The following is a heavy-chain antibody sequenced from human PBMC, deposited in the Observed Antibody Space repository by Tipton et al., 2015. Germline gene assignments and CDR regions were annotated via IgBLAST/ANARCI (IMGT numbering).Heavy chain of an antibody. Sequence: TLSLTCAVSAYSITTDYYWVWIRQAPGKGLEWIGAISHSENTFYNPSLKRRVTISADTPKNQFSLRLSSVTAADTAVYYCACHDYDLLTRDYQTVDYWGQGTLVTVSS. D-gene: IGHD3-9*01. J-gene: IGHJ4*02. CDR3: ACHDYDLLTRDYQTVDY. V-gene: IGHV4-38-2*01. CDR1: AYSITTDYY. CDR2: ISHSENT.